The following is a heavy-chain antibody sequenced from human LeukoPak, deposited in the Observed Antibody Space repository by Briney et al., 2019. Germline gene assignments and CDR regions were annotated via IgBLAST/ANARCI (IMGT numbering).Heavy chain of an antibody. CDR1: GFNFGDYY. Sequence: GGSLRLSCVASGFNFGDYYMNWIRQSPGKGLEWISYMSSRSGIIYYGGSVKGRFTISRDNAKNSLYLQMNSLRAEDTAVYYCARENYSGNSEGAMGYWGQGTLVTVSS. V-gene: IGHV3-11*04. CDR2: MSSRSGII. J-gene: IGHJ4*02. D-gene: IGHD4-23*01. CDR3: ARENYSGNSEGAMGY.